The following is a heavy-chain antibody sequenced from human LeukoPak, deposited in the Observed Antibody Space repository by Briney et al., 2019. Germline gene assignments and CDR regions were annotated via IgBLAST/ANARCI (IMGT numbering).Heavy chain of an antibody. CDR3: ALRGYSYGVDY. V-gene: IGHV1-2*02. CDR2: INPNSGGT. Sequence: ASVKVSCKASGYTFTGNYMHWVRQAPGQGLEWMGWINPNSGGTNYAQKFQGRVTVTRDTSISTAYMELSGLRSDDTAVYYCALRGYSYGVDYWGQGTLVTVSS. CDR1: GYTFTGNY. J-gene: IGHJ4*02. D-gene: IGHD5-18*01.